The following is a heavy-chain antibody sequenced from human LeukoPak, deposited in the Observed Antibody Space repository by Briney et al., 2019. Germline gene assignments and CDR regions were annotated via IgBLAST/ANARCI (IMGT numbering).Heavy chain of an antibody. J-gene: IGHJ4*02. Sequence: AASVKVSCKVSGYTLTELSMHWVRQAPGKGLEWMGGFDPEDGETIYAQKFQGRVTMTGDTSTDTAYMELSSLRSEDTAVYYCATDLDYYDSSGYYYDDYWGQGTLVTVSS. CDR2: FDPEDGET. V-gene: IGHV1-24*01. CDR1: GYTLTELS. D-gene: IGHD3-22*01. CDR3: ATDLDYYDSSGYYYDDY.